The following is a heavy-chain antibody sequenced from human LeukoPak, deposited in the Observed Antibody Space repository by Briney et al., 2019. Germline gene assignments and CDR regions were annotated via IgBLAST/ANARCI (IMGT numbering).Heavy chain of an antibody. D-gene: IGHD2-2*01. CDR3: ARGHCSSTSCYWVVRWFDP. CDR1: GYTFTAYY. J-gene: IGHJ5*02. CDR2: INPNSGVT. V-gene: IGHV1-2*02. Sequence: GASVKVSCKASGYTFTAYYMHWMRQAPGQGLEWMGWINPNSGVTNYAQKFQGRVTMTRDTSITTAYMELSRLTSDDTAVYYCARGHCSSTSCYWVVRWFDPWGQGTLVTVSS.